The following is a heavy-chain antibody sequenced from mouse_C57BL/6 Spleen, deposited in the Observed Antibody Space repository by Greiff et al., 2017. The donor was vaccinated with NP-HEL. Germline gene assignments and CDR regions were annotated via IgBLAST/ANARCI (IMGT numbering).Heavy chain of an antibody. D-gene: IGHD2-3*01. J-gene: IGHJ3*01. Sequence: EVQLQQSGPELVKPGASVKIPCKASGYTFTDYNMDWVKQSHGKSLEWIGDINPNNGGTIYNQKFKGKATLTVDKSCTAYMELRSLTSEDTAVYYCAREEDGPFAYWGQGTLVTVSA. CDR3: AREEDGPFAY. V-gene: IGHV1-18*01. CDR2: INPNNGGT. CDR1: GYTFTDYN.